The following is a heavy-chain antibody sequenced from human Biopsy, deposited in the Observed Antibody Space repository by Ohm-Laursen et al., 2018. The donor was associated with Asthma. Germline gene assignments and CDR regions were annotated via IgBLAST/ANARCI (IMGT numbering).Heavy chain of an antibody. CDR3: ARTYYDFLTGQVNDAFAT. J-gene: IGHJ3*02. Sequence: SVKVSCKASGYTFISYAIHWMRQAPGQRLEWMGWINAGNGNTKYSQKFQGRVTITRDTSASTAYMELSSLRSEDTAVYYCARTYYDFLTGQVNDAFATWGQGTMVTVSS. V-gene: IGHV1-3*01. CDR2: INAGNGNT. CDR1: GYTFISYA. D-gene: IGHD3-9*01.